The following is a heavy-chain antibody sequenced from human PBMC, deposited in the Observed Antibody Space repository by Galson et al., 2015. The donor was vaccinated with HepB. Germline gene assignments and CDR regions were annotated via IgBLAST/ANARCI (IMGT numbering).Heavy chain of an antibody. J-gene: IGHJ4*02. CDR1: GFTFSSYG. Sequence: SLRLSCAASGFTFSSYGMHWVRQAPGKGLEWVAVIWYDGSNKYYADSVKGRFTISRDNSKNTLYLQMNSLRAEDTAVYYCARDHYDFWSGYHNYAIDYWGQGTLVTVSS. CDR2: IWYDGSNK. D-gene: IGHD3-3*01. V-gene: IGHV3-33*01. CDR3: ARDHYDFWSGYHNYAIDY.